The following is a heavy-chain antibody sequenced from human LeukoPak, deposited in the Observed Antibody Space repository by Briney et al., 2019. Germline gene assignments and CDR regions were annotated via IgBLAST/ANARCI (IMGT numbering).Heavy chain of an antibody. CDR3: ASDDILTGYYLGDY. CDR2: IIPILGIA. Sequence: SVRVSCKASGGTFSSYAISWVRQTPGQGLEWMGRIIPILGIANYAQKFQGRVTITADKSTSTAYMELSSLRSEDTAVYYCASDDILTGYYLGDYWGQGTLVTVSS. CDR1: GGTFSSYA. J-gene: IGHJ4*02. D-gene: IGHD3-9*01. V-gene: IGHV1-69*04.